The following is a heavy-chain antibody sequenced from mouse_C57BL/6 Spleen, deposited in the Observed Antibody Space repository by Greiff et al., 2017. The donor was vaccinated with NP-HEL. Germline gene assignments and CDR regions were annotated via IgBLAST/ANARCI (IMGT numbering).Heavy chain of an antibody. Sequence: QVQLQQPGAELVRPGSSVKLSCKASGYTFTSYWMHWVKQRPIQGLEWIGNTDPSDSETHYNQKFKDKATLTVDKSSSTAYMQLSSLTSEDSAVYYCARGYSNFYYYAMDYWGQGTSVTVSS. CDR2: TDPSDSET. V-gene: IGHV1-52*01. CDR3: ARGYSNFYYYAMDY. CDR1: GYTFTSYW. D-gene: IGHD2-5*01. J-gene: IGHJ4*01.